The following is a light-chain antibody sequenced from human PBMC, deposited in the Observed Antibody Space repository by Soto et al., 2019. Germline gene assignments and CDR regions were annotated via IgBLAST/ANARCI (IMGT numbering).Light chain of an antibody. V-gene: IGKV1-5*03. CDR2: KAS. Sequence: DIQMTQSPSTLSGSVGDRVTITCRARHTISSWLAWYQQKPGKAPKLLIYKASTLKGGVPSRFSGSGSGTEFTLTISSLQPDDFATYYCQHYNSYSEAFGQGTKVDI. CDR1: HTISSW. CDR3: QHYNSYSEA. J-gene: IGKJ1*01.